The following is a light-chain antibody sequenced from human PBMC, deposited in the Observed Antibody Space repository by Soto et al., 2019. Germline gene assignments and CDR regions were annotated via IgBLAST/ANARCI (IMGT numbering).Light chain of an antibody. CDR3: QQRSNWPRT. J-gene: IGKJ1*01. V-gene: IGKV3-11*01. CDR1: QSVSSN. CDR2: DAS. Sequence: EVVLARSPGTPSSPQGERATLSCRAMQSVSSNYLAWYQQKPGQAPGLLIYDASYMATGIPARFSGRGSGTDSTLTISCLEPEDFAAYYCQQRSNWPRTFGQGTKVDI.